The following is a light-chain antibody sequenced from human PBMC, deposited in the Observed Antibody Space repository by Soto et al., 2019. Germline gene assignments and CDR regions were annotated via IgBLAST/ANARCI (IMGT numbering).Light chain of an antibody. J-gene: IGKJ5*01. Sequence: DIVMTQSPLSLPVTPGEPASISCRSSQSLLHSNGYNFLDWYLQKPGQSPQLLIYLGSNRASGVPDRFSGSESGTDFTLKISRVEAEDVWVYYCMQALQTPITFGQGTRLEIK. CDR1: QSLLHSNGYNF. V-gene: IGKV2-28*01. CDR3: MQALQTPIT. CDR2: LGS.